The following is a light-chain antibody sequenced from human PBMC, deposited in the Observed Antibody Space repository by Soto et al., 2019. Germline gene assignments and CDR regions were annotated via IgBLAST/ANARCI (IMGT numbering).Light chain of an antibody. CDR3: QQYNNWPWYT. V-gene: IGKV3-15*01. CDR1: QSVSSN. Sequence: EIVMTQCPATLSVSPGERTTLSCRASQSVSSNLAWYQQKPGQAPRLLIYGASTRATGIPARFSGSGSGTEFTLTISSLQSEDFAVYYCQQYNNWPWYTVGQGTKLEIK. J-gene: IGKJ2*01. CDR2: GAS.